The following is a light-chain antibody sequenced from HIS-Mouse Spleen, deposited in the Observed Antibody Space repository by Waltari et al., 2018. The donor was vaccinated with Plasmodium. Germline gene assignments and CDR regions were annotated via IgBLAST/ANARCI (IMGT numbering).Light chain of an antibody. J-gene: IGKJ1*01. CDR1: QSASGN. Sequence: EIVMTQSPATLSVSPGARATLSCRARQSASGNLSWYQQKPGQAPRLLIYGASPRATGIPARFSGSGSGTEFTLTISSLQSEDFAVYYCQQYNNWPWTFGQGTKVEIK. CDR3: QQYNNWPWT. CDR2: GAS. V-gene: IGKV3-15*01.